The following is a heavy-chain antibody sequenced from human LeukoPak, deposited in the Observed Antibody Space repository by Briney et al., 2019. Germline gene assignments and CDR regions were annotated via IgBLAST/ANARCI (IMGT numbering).Heavy chain of an antibody. D-gene: IGHD4-17*01. CDR3: ARRVGATTVTKKPYCFDH. CDR1: GGSFSGYY. V-gene: IGHV4-34*01. J-gene: IGHJ4*02. Sequence: SETLSLTCAVYGGSFSGYYWSWIRQPPGKGLEWIGEINHSGSTNYNPSLKSRVTISVDTSKNQFSLKLSSVTAADTAVYYCARRVGATTVTKKPYCFDHWGQGTLVTVSS. CDR2: INHSGST.